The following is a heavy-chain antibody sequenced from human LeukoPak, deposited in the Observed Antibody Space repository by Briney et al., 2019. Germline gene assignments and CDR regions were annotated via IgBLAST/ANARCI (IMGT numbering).Heavy chain of an antibody. CDR1: GFTFSSYA. V-gene: IGHV3-23*01. J-gene: IGHJ4*02. CDR2: ITGSGGST. D-gene: IGHD1-26*01. Sequence: GGSLRLSCAASGFTFSSYAMSWVRQAPGKGLEWVSVITGSGGSTLYADSVKGRFTISRDNSKNTLYLQMDSLRAEDTAVYYCAKYSGSYLVDYWGQGTLVTVSS. CDR3: AKYSGSYLVDY.